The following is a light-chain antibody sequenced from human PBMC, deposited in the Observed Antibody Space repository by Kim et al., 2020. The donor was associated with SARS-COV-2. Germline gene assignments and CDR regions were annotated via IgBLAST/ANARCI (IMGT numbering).Light chain of an antibody. CDR3: QQCHNWPRT. Sequence: VPPGESATLSCRARQSVSSDLAWYQQKPGQAPRLLIYGASTRATGIPDRFSGGGSGTEFTLTINSLQSEDSAVYYCQQCHNWPRTFGQGTKVE. J-gene: IGKJ1*01. CDR1: QSVSSD. CDR2: GAS. V-gene: IGKV3-15*01.